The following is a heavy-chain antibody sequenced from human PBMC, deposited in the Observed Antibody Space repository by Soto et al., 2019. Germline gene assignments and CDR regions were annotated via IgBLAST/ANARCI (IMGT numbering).Heavy chain of an antibody. CDR3: ARARYYYDSSGYYSYYFDY. CDR1: GGSVISGSYY. J-gene: IGHJ4*02. CDR2: IYYSGST. V-gene: IGHV4-61*01. Sequence: SETLSLTCTVSGGSVISGSYYFICIRQPPWNGLEWIGYIYYSGSTNYNPSLKSRVTISVDTSKNQFSLKLSSVTAADTAVYYCARARYYYDSSGYYSYYFDYWGQGTLVTVSS. D-gene: IGHD3-22*01.